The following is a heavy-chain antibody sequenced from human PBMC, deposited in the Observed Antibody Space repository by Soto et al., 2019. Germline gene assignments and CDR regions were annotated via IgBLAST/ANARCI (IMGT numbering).Heavy chain of an antibody. CDR1: GFTFSLCA. CDR2: ISRSGDNI. D-gene: IGHD3-22*01. V-gene: IGHV3-23*01. CDR3: ARREYYDTTGYFDY. Sequence: EVQLLESGGGLVQPGGSLRLSCAASGFTFSLCAMSWVRQAPGKGLEWVSAISRSGDNIYYAGSVKGRFTISRDNSRNTLHLQMNSLRAEDTAVYYCARREYYDTTGYFDYWGQGTLVTVS. J-gene: IGHJ4*02.